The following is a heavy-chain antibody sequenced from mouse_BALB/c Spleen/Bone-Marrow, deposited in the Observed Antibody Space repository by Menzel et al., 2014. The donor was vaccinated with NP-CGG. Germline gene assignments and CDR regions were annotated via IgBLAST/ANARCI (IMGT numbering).Heavy chain of an antibody. V-gene: IGHV14-3*02. CDR1: GFNIKDTY. J-gene: IGHJ4*01. Sequence: EVQLVESGAELVKPGASVKLSRTASGFNIKDTYMHWVKPRPEQGLEWIGRIDPANGNTKYDPKFQGKATITADTSSNTAYLQLSSLTSEDTAVYYCARGIFLYGNFLLDYWGQGTSVTVSS. CDR2: IDPANGNT. CDR3: ARGIFLYGNFLLDY. D-gene: IGHD2-10*02.